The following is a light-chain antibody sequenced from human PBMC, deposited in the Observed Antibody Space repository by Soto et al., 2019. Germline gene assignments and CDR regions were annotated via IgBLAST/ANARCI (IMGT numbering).Light chain of an antibody. CDR1: SSDVGGYNY. Sequence: QSVLTQPASVSGSPGQSITISCTGTSSDVGGYNYVSWYQQHPDKAPRLMIYDVSNRPSGVSDHFSGSKSGDTASLTISGLQAEDEADYYCTSFTSRHTYVFGTGTKVTVL. J-gene: IGLJ1*01. CDR3: TSFTSRHTYV. CDR2: DVS. V-gene: IGLV2-14*03.